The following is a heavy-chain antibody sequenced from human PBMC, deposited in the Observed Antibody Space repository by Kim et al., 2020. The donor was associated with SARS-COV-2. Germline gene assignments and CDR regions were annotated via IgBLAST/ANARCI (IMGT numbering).Heavy chain of an antibody. D-gene: IGHD6-13*01. V-gene: IGHV3-43*02. CDR2: ISGDGGST. J-gene: IGHJ6*02. CDR3: AKDRSYSSSWYNIYYYYGMDV. Sequence: GGSLRLSCAASGFTFDDYAMHWVRQAPGKGLEWVSLISGDGGSTYYADSVKGRFTISRDNSKNYLYLQMNSLRTEDTALYYCAKDRSYSSSWYNIYYYYGMDVWGQGTTVTVSS. CDR1: GFTFDDYA.